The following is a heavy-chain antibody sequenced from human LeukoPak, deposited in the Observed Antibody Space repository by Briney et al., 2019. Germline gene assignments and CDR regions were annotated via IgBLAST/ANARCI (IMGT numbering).Heavy chain of an antibody. D-gene: IGHD5-18*01. J-gene: IGHJ4*02. Sequence: PSETLSLTCTVSGGSISSGAYSWTWLRQLPGKGPEWIGYIYYSGSTYYSPSLKSRVTISVDTSKKPFSLKLNSVTAADTAVYYCARVNSYGFDYWGQGTLVTVSS. CDR1: GGSISSGAYS. CDR2: IYYSGST. CDR3: ARVNSYGFDY. V-gene: IGHV4-31*03.